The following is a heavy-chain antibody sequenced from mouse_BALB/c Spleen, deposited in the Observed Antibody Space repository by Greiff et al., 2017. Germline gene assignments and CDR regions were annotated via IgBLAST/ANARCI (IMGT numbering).Heavy chain of an antibody. CDR1: GDSITSGY. J-gene: IGHJ1*01. CDR2: ISYSGST. Sequence: EVQRVESGPSLVKPSQTLSLTCSVTGDSITSGYWNWIRKFPGNKLEYMGYISYSGSTYYNPSLKSRISITRDTSKNQYYLQLNSVTTEDTATYYCARSDYGSSPSGYFDVWGAGTTVTVSS. CDR3: ARSDYGSSPSGYFDV. V-gene: IGHV3-8*02. D-gene: IGHD1-1*01.